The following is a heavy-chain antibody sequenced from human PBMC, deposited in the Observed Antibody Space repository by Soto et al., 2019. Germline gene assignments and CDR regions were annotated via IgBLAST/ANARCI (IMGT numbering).Heavy chain of an antibody. Sequence: QVQLQESGPGLVKPSGTLSLTCAVSSGSISSSNWWSWVRQPPGKGLEWIGEIYHSGSTNYNPSLKSRVTISVDKSKNQFSLKLSSVTAADTAVYYCAREAHCSSTSCYSGWFDPWGQGTLVTVSS. D-gene: IGHD2-2*01. CDR2: IYHSGST. V-gene: IGHV4-4*02. CDR3: AREAHCSSTSCYSGWFDP. CDR1: SGSISSSNW. J-gene: IGHJ5*02.